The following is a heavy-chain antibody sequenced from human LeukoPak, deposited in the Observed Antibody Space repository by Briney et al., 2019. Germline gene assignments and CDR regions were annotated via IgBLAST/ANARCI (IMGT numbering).Heavy chain of an antibody. CDR1: GGSFSGYY. Sequence: PSETLSLTCAVYGGSFSGYYWSWIRQPPGKGLEWIGEINHSGSTNYNPSLKSRVTISVDTSKNQFSLKLSSVTAADTAVYYCARYGWYYYGSGNYNWFDPWGQGTLVTVSS. J-gene: IGHJ5*02. CDR3: ARYGWYYYGSGNYNWFDP. CDR2: INHSGST. V-gene: IGHV4-34*01. D-gene: IGHD3-10*01.